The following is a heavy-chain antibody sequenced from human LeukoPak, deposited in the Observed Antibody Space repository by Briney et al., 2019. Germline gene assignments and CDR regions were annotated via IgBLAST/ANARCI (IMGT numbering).Heavy chain of an antibody. CDR3: ARGASIVVVVATRYYFDY. D-gene: IGHD2-15*01. CDR1: GGSFSGYY. Sequence: PSETLSLTCAVYGGSFSGYYWSWIRQPPGKGLEWIGEINHSGSTNYNPSLKSRVTISVDTSKNQFSLKLSSVTAADTAEYYCARGASIVVVVATRYYFDYWGQGTLVTVSS. J-gene: IGHJ4*02. V-gene: IGHV4-34*01. CDR2: INHSGST.